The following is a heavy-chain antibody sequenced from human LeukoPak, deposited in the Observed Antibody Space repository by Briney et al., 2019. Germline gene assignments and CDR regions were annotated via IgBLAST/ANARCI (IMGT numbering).Heavy chain of an antibody. V-gene: IGHV1-18*01. D-gene: IGHD4-17*01. CDR1: GYSFTTCG. CDR2: ISPYNGNT. CDR3: ARSYFGDLNYFDP. J-gene: IGHJ5*02. Sequence: ASVKVSCKASGYSFTTCGVNWVRLAPGQGLEWMGWISPYNGNTNYAQKVQGRVTMTADTSTSTVYMELRSLRSDDTAVYYCARSYFGDLNYFDPWGQGTLVTVSS.